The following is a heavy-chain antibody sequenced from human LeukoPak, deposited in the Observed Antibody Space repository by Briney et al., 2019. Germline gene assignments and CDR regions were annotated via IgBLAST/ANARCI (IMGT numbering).Heavy chain of an antibody. CDR2: IIPIFGTA. CDR1: GYTFSSYG. Sequence: GASVKVSCTASGYTFSSYGIAWVRQAPGQGLEWIAGIIPIFGTANYAQKFQGRVTITTDVSTSTAYMELSSLRSDDTAVYYCARGDNWFDPWGQGTLVTVSS. J-gene: IGHJ5*02. CDR3: ARGDNWFDP. V-gene: IGHV1-69*05.